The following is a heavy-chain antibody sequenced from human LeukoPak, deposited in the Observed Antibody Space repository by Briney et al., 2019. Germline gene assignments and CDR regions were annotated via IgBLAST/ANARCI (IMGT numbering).Heavy chain of an antibody. J-gene: IGHJ4*02. CDR2: ISSSGSYI. CDR3: VKDRTGTYTLDY. CDR1: GFTFSRYS. Sequence: GGSLRLSCAASGFTFSRYSMNWVRQAPGKGLEWVSSISSSGSYIYYADSVKGRFTISRDNSKNTLNLQMNSLRAEDTAVYYCVKDRTGTYTLDYWGQGTLVTVSS. V-gene: IGHV3-21*01. D-gene: IGHD3-10*01.